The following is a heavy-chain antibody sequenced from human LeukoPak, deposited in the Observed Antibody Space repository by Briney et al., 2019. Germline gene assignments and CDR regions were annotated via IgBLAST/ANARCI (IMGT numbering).Heavy chain of an antibody. J-gene: IGHJ3*02. CDR1: GGSFSGFY. D-gene: IGHD6-19*01. V-gene: IGHV4-34*01. Sequence: SETLSLTCAVYGGSFSGFYWSWIRQPPGKGLEWIGEINYSGSTTYNPALKSRVTISVDTSKSQFSLKLSSVTAADTAVYHCARHRGYSSGWDDAFDIWGQGTMVTVSS. CDR3: ARHRGYSSGWDDAFDI. CDR2: INYSGST.